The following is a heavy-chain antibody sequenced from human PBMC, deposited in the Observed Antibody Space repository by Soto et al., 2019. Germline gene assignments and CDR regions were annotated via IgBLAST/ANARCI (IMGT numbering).Heavy chain of an antibody. CDR1: GASITYGFYS. D-gene: IGHD1-26*01. V-gene: IGHV4-30-2*01. J-gene: IGHJ4*02. CDR3: DRGGGQDYFDY. Sequence: SLTFTCSGASITYGFYSFSLIRQTPGKGMEWIGYINHLETTFYNPSFESRLTLSIDRTKNQFSLNLNSMSAADRAVYFCDRGGGQDYFDYWGQGILVTVSS. CDR2: INHLETT.